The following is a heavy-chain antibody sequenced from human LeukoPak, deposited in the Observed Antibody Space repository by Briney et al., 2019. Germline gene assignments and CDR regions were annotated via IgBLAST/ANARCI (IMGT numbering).Heavy chain of an antibody. Sequence: GSLRLSCAASGFTFSSYGMHWVRQAPGKGLEWVAVIWYDGSNKYYADSVKGRFTISRDNSKNTLYLQMNSLRAEDTAVYYCAKDLGGSYYYFDYWGQGTLVTVSS. D-gene: IGHD1-26*01. V-gene: IGHV3-33*06. CDR3: AKDLGGSYYYFDY. CDR2: IWYDGSNK. J-gene: IGHJ4*02. CDR1: GFTFSSYG.